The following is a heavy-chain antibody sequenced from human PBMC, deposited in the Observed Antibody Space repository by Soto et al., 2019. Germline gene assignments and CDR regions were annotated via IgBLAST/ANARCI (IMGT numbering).Heavy chain of an antibody. D-gene: IGHD2-15*01. V-gene: IGHV1-46*01. CDR2: INPSGGST. CDR3: ARGGTTVVTPDD. Sequence: QVQLVQSGAEVKKPGASVKVSCKASGYTFTSYYMHWVRQAPGQGLEWMGIINPSGGSTSYAQKFQGRATMTRATSPMTGYSELSSLRSEDTAVYSCARGGTTVVTPDDWGQGTLVTVSS. J-gene: IGHJ4*02. CDR1: GYTFTSYY.